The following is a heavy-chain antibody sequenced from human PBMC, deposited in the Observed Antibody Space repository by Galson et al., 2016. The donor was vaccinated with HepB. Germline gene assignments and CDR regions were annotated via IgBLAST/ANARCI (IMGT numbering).Heavy chain of an antibody. CDR3: GGGGGITSVGGVMPGWFDP. V-gene: IGHV1-69*06. CDR1: GGNFSNFA. CDR2: TIPLFGAT. Sequence: SVKVSCKASGGNFSNFAISWLRQAPGQGLEWMGGTIPLFGATNYAQKFQGRVTITADKSTTTVYMDLSSLRSEEAAVYYCGGGGGITSVGGVMPGWFDPWGQGTLVTVSS. J-gene: IGHJ5*02. D-gene: IGHD3-10*01.